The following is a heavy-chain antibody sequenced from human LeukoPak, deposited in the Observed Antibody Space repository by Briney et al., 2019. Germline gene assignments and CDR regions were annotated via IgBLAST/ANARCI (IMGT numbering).Heavy chain of an antibody. CDR2: INPNSGGT. CDR3: ARDAYYYDSSGYYYWFDP. V-gene: IGHV1-2*02. D-gene: IGHD3-22*01. CDR1: GYTFTGYY. Sequence: VASVKVSCKASGYTFTGYYMHWVRQAPGQGLEWMGWINPNSGGTNYAQKFQGRVTMTRDTSISTAYMELSRLRSDDTAVYYCARDAYYYDSSGYYYWFDPWGQGTLVTVSS. J-gene: IGHJ5*02.